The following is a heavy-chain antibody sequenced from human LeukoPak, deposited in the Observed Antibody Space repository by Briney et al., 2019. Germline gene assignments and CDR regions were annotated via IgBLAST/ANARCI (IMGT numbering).Heavy chain of an antibody. CDR1: GGSFSGYY. D-gene: IGHD3-10*01. J-gene: IGHJ4*02. V-gene: IGHV4-34*01. CDR2: INHSGST. CDR3: ERGFHLELLWFGELLSPFDY. Sequence: PSETLSLTCAVSGGSFSGYYWSWIRQPPGKGLEWIGEINHSGSTNYYPSLKSRVTISVDTSKNQFSLKLSSVTAADTAVYYCERGFHLELLWFGELLSPFDYWGQGTLVTVSS.